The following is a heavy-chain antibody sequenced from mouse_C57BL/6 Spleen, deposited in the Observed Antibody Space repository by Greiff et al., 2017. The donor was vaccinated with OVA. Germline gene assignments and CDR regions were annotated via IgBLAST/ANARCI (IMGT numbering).Heavy chain of an antibody. J-gene: IGHJ4*01. CDR3: ANSAYFYAMDY. CDR2: IHPSDSDT. CDR1: GYTFTSYW. V-gene: IGHV1-74*01. D-gene: IGHD2-10*01. Sequence: QVQLKQPGAELVKPGASVKVSCKASGYTFTSYWMHWVKQRPGQGLEWIGRIHPSDSDTNYNQKFKGKATLTVDKSSSTAYMQLSSLTSEDSAVYYCANSAYFYAMDYWGQGTSVTVSS.